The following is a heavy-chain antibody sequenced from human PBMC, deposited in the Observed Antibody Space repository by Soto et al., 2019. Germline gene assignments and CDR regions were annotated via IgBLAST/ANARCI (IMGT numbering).Heavy chain of an antibody. V-gene: IGHV6-1*01. CDR2: TYYRSKWYN. CDR1: GDSVSSNSAA. D-gene: IGHD6-19*01. J-gene: IGHJ6*02. CDR3: ARATIAVATARDYYYYGMDV. Sequence: PSQTRSLTCAISGDSVSSNSAAWNWIRQSPSRGLEWLGRTYYRSKWYNDYAVSVKSRITINPDTSKNQFSLQLNSVTPEDTAVYYCARATIAVATARDYYYYGMDVWGQGTTVTVSS.